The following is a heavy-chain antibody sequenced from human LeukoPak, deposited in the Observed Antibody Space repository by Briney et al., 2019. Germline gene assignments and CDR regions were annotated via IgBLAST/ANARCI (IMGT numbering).Heavy chain of an antibody. CDR3: ARDSGYSAFDY. V-gene: IGHV3-7*05. CDR1: GFLFSNSW. J-gene: IGHJ4*02. Sequence: GGSLRLSCADSGFLFSNSWMAWVRQAPGRGLEWLANINQDGSAKTCVDSVKGRFTISRDNAKNSLYLQMNSLRAEDTAMYYCARDSGYSAFDYWGQGTLVTVSS. CDR2: INQDGSAK. D-gene: IGHD5-12*01.